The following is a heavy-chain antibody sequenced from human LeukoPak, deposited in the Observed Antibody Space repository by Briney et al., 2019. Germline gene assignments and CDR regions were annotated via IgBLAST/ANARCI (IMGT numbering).Heavy chain of an antibody. CDR2: INPSGGST. CDR1: GYTFTSYY. J-gene: IGHJ4*02. V-gene: IGHV1-46*01. CDR3: ARDSGRYDSSGYAFFDY. Sequence: ASVKVSCKASGYTFTSYYMHWVRQAPGQGLECMGIINPSGGSTSYAQKFQGRVTMTRDTSTSTVYMELSSLRSEDTAVYYCARDSGRYDSSGYAFFDYWGQGTLVTVSS. D-gene: IGHD3-22*01.